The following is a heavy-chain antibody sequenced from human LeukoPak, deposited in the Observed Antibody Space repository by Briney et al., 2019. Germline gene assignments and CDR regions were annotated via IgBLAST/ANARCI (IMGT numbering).Heavy chain of an antibody. D-gene: IGHD4-17*01. CDR3: AGQTKKLRFRGGYYMDV. J-gene: IGHJ6*03. CDR2: ISSSGSTI. V-gene: IGHV3-48*03. CDR1: GFTFSSYE. Sequence: PGGSLRLSCAASGFTFSSYEMNWVRQAPGKGLEWVSYISSSGSTIYYADSVKGRFTISRDNAKNSLYLQMNSLRAEDTAVYYCAGQTKKLRFRGGYYMDVWGKGTTVTISS.